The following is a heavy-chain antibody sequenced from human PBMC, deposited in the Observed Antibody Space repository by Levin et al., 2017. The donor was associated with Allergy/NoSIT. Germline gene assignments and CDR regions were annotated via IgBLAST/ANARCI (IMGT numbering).Heavy chain of an antibody. CDR1: GFTFSSYG. CDR2: ISYDGSNK. D-gene: IGHD3-22*01. Sequence: GGSLRLSCAASGFTFSSYGMHWVRQAPGKGLEWVAVISYDGSNKYYADSVKGRFTISRDNSKNTLYLQMNSLRAEDTAVYYCAKERDLTYYYDSSGYYYVDAFDIWGQGTMVTVSS. CDR3: AKERDLTYYYDSSGYYYVDAFDI. V-gene: IGHV3-30*18. J-gene: IGHJ3*02.